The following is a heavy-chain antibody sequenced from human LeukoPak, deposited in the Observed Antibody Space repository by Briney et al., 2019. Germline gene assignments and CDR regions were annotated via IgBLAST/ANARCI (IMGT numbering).Heavy chain of an antibody. CDR2: FDPEDGET. J-gene: IGHJ4*02. CDR1: GYTLTELS. V-gene: IGHV1-24*01. CDR3: ATTRRLWFGELFYFDY. Sequence: ASVKVSCKVSGYTLTELSMHWVRQAPGKGLEWMGGFDPEDGETTYAQKFQGRVTMTEDTSTDTAYMELSSLRSEDTAVYYCATTRRLWFGELFYFDYWGQGTLVTVSS. D-gene: IGHD3-10*01.